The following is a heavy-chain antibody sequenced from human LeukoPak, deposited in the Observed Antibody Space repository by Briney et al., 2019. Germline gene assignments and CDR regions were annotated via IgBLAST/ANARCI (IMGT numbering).Heavy chain of an antibody. CDR3: AKDLGYCSGGSCYGYYYYYYMDV. J-gene: IGHJ6*03. CDR2: ISGSGGNT. D-gene: IGHD2-15*01. V-gene: IGHV3-23*01. Sequence: GGSLRLSCAASGFTFSNYAMSWVRQAPGKGLEWVSDISGSGGNTYYADSVKGRFTISRDNSKNTLYLQMNSLRAEDTAVYYCAKDLGYCSGGSCYGYYYYYYMDVWGKGTTVTVSS. CDR1: GFTFSNYA.